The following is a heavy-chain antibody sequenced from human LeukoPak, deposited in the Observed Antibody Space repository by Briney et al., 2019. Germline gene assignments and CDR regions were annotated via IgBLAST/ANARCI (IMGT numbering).Heavy chain of an antibody. CDR3: ARDELRYFDWLLSPPYYYYGMDV. CDR2: INPNSGGT. Sequence: GASVKVSCKASGYTFTGYYMHWVRQAPGQGLERMGRINPNSGGTNYAQKFQGRVTMTRDTSISTAYMELSRLRSDDTAVYYCARDELRYFDWLLSPPYYYYGMDVWGQGTTVTVSS. J-gene: IGHJ6*02. V-gene: IGHV1-2*06. D-gene: IGHD3-9*01. CDR1: GYTFTGYY.